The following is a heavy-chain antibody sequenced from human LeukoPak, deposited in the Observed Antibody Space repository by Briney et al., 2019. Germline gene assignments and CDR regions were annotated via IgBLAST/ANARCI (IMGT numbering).Heavy chain of an antibody. V-gene: IGHV5-51*01. CDR1: GYSFTSYW. J-gene: IGHJ3*02. D-gene: IGHD6-13*01. Sequence: PGESLKISCKGSGYSFTSYWIGWVRQMPGKGLEWMGIIYPGDSGTRYSPSFQGQVTISADKSISTAYLQWSSLKASDTAMYYCARRRYSGIAAAGTGAFDIWGQGTMVTVSS. CDR2: IYPGDSGT. CDR3: ARRRYSGIAAAGTGAFDI.